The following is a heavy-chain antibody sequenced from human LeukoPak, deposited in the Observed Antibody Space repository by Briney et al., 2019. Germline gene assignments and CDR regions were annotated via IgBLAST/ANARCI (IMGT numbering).Heavy chain of an antibody. V-gene: IGHV3-23*01. CDR3: AKDSPLAVAGPHYNWFDP. CDR1: GFTLCSYA. D-gene: IGHD6-19*01. J-gene: IGHJ5*02. Sequence: SGGAPRISFAAPGFTLCSYAISWGRQAPRERVEWGSAICGSGGSTYYADSVKGRFTISRDNSKNTLYLQMNSLRAEDTAVYYCAKDSPLAVAGPHYNWFDPWGQGTLVTVSS. CDR2: ICGSGGST.